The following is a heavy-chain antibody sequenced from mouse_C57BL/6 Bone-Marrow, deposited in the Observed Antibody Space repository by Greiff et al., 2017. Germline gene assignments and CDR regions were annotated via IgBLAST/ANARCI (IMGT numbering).Heavy chain of an antibody. V-gene: IGHV1-42*01. CDR2: INPSTGGT. CDR1: GYSFTGYY. J-gene: IGHJ3*01. CDR3: ARDYGSSSFAY. Sequence: EVQLQQSGPELVKPWASVKISCKASGYSFTGYYMNWVKQSPEKSLEWIGEINPSTGGTTYNQKFKAKATLTVDKSSSTAYMQLKSLTSEDSAVYYCARDYGSSSFAYWGQGTLVTVSA. D-gene: IGHD1-1*01.